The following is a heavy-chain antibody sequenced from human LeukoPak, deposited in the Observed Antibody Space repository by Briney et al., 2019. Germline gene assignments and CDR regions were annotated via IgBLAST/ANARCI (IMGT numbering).Heavy chain of an antibody. V-gene: IGHV4-34*01. CDR1: GGSFSGYY. CDR3: ARVTNGHVDFAWFDP. D-gene: IGHD4-17*01. CDR2: TNHSERT. J-gene: IGHJ5*02. Sequence: PSETLSLTCAVYGGSFSGYYWNWIRQPPGKGLEWIGETNHSERTYYNPYLKSRVIISVDPSKNQFSLKLTSLPAADTAVYYCARVTNGHVDFAWFDPWGQGTLVPVSS.